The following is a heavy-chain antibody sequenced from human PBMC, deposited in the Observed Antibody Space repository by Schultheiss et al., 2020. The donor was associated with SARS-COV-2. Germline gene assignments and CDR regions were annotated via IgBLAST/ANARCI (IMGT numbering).Heavy chain of an antibody. CDR1: GFTFSSYG. Sequence: GGSLRLSCAASGFTFSSYGMHWVRQAPGKGLEWVAVISYDGSNKYYADSVKGRFTISRDNSKNTLYLQMNSLRAEDTAVYYCAKGSGYDFWSGQDYYGMDVWGQGTTVTVSS. J-gene: IGHJ6*02. CDR2: ISYDGSNK. V-gene: IGHV3-30*18. D-gene: IGHD3-3*01. CDR3: AKGSGYDFWSGQDYYGMDV.